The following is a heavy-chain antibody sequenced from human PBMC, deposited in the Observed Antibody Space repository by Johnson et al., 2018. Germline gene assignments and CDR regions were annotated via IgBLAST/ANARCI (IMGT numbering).Heavy chain of an antibody. J-gene: IGHJ5*02. CDR1: GYSFTTHW. Sequence: VQLQESGAEVKKPGESLKISCKGSGYSFTTHWIAWVRQMPGKGLDWMGIIYPGDSDTRYSPSFQGQVTISADKSISTAYLQWSSLKASDTAMYYCARQDGSSWYWVFDPWGQGTLVTVSS. CDR2: IYPGDSDT. V-gene: IGHV5-51*01. D-gene: IGHD6-13*01. CDR3: ARQDGSSWYWVFDP.